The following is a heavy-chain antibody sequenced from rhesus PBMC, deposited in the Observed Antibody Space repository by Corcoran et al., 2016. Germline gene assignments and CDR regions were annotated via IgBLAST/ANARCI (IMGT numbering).Heavy chain of an antibody. CDR3: ARGSPITIFGLVISEYFDY. CDR1: GGSISSNY. J-gene: IGHJ4*01. D-gene: IGHD3-3*01. Sequence: QLQLQESGPGLVKPSETLSLTCAVSGGSISSNYWSWIRQPPGKGLEWIGRYSGSGGSTDNNPPLTRRVTISTGTSKNHFALKLSSVTGADTAVYYCARGSPITIFGLVISEYFDYWGQGVLVTVSS. V-gene: IGHV4-173*01. CDR2: YSGSGGST.